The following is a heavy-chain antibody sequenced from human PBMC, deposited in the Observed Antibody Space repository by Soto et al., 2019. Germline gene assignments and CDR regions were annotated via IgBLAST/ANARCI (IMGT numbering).Heavy chain of an antibody. D-gene: IGHD6-19*01. CDR2: ICGSGGST. V-gene: IGHV3-23*01. Sequence: EVQLLESGRGLVQPGGSLRLSCAASGFTFSSYAMSWVRQAPGKGLEWVSAICGSGGSTYYADSVKGRFTISRDNSKNTLYLQMNSLRAEDTAVYYCAKTYRIAVAGAADYWGQGTLVTVSS. CDR1: GFTFSSYA. J-gene: IGHJ4*02. CDR3: AKTYRIAVAGAADY.